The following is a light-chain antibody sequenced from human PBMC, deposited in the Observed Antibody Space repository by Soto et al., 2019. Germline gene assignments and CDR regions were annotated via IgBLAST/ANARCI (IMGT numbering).Light chain of an antibody. CDR3: SSYTTSSTLEVI. V-gene: IGLV2-14*03. Sequence: QSALTQPASVSGSPGQSITISCTGTSSDIGAYNYVSWYQQHPGKAPKLMIYAVSNRPSGVSSRFSGSKSGNTASLTISGLQAEDEADYYCSSYTTSSTLEVIFGGGTKVTVL. CDR2: AVS. J-gene: IGLJ2*01. CDR1: SSDIGAYNY.